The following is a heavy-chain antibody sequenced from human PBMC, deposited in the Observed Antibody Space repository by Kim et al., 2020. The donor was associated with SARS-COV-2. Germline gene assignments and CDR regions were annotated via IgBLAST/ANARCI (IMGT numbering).Heavy chain of an antibody. D-gene: IGHD4-4*01. Sequence: ASVKVSCKASGYTFTSYGISWVRQAPGQGLEWMGWISAYNGNTNYAQKLQGRVTMTTDTSTSTAYMELRSLRSDDTAVYYCARARKMTTVTTFVYWGQGTLVTVSS. J-gene: IGHJ4*02. CDR2: ISAYNGNT. CDR1: GYTFTSYG. V-gene: IGHV1-18*01. CDR3: ARARKMTTVTTFVY.